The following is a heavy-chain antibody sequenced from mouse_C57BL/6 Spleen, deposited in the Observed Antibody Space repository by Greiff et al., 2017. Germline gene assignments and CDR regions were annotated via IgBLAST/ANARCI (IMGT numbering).Heavy chain of an antibody. CDR2: IDPENGDT. CDR3: TTSEAWFAY. CDR1: GYTFTSYG. J-gene: IGHJ3*01. Sequence: EVQLQQSGAELARPGASVKLSCKASGYTFTSYGISWVKQRTGQGLEWIGWIDPENGDTEYASKFQGKATITADTSSNTAYLQLSSLTSEDTAVYYCTTSEAWFAYWGQGTLVTVSA. V-gene: IGHV14-4*01.